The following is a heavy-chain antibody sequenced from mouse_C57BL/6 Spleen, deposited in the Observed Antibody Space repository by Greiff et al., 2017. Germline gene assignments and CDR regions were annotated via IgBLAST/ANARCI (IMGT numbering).Heavy chain of an antibody. Sequence: QVQLQQSGPELVKPGASVKISCKASGYAFSSSWMNWVKQRPGKGLEWIGRIYPGDGDTNYNGKFKGKATLTADKSSSTAYMQLSSLTSEDSAVCFCARKADYYGSLHWYFYVWGTGTTVTVSS. V-gene: IGHV1-82*01. CDR3: ARKADYYGSLHWYFYV. CDR2: IYPGDGDT. J-gene: IGHJ1*03. CDR1: GYAFSSSW. D-gene: IGHD1-1*01.